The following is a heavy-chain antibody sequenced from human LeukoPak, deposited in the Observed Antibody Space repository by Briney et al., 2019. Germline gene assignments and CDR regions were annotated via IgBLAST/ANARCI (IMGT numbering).Heavy chain of an antibody. J-gene: IGHJ4*02. V-gene: IGHV1-69*04. CDR2: TIPILGIA. Sequence: GASVKVSCKASGGTFSSYAISWVRQAPGQGLEWMGRTIPILGIANYAQKFQGRVTITADKSTSTAYMELSSLRSEDTAVFYCASWGDTRGYSYGSDYWGQGTLVTVSS. CDR1: GGTFSSYA. D-gene: IGHD5-18*01. CDR3: ASWGDTRGYSYGSDY.